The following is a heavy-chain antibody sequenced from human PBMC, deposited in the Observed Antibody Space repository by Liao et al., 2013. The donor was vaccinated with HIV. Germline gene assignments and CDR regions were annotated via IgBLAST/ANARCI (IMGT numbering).Heavy chain of an antibody. D-gene: IGHD6-6*01. CDR1: GGSISSYY. V-gene: IGHV4-59*01. CDR3: ARAVEYSSSLPFDY. CDR2: IYYSGST. J-gene: IGHJ4*02. Sequence: QVQLQESGPGLVKPSETLSLTCSVSGGSISSYYWSWIRQPPGKGLEWIGYIYYSGSTNYNPSLKSRVTMSLDTTKNKFSLNLTSMTAADTAVYYCARAVEYSSSLPFDYWGQGTLVTVSS.